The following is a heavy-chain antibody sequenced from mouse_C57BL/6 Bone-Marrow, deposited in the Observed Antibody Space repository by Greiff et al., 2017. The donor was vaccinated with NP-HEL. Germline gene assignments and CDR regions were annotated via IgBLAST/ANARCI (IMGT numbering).Heavy chain of an antibody. CDR3: ARHGSSYQAWFAY. V-gene: IGHV1-81*01. CDR1: GYTFTSYG. J-gene: IGHJ3*01. Sequence: QVQLKESGAELARPGASVKLSCKASGYTFTSYGISWVKQRTGQGLEWIGEIYPRSGNTYYNEKFKGKATLTADKSSSTAYMELRSLTSEDSAVYFCARHGSSYQAWFAYWGQGTLVTVSA. D-gene: IGHD1-1*01. CDR2: IYPRSGNT.